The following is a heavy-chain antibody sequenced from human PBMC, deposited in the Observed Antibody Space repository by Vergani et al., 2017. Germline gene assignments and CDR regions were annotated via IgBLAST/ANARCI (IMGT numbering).Heavy chain of an antibody. D-gene: IGHD6-19*01. J-gene: IGHJ4*02. CDR1: GYTFTSYA. CDR3: ARGGLQWLVRVAFDY. Sequence: QVQLVQSGAEVKKPGASVKVSCKASGYTFTSYAMHWVRQAPGQRLEWMGWINTGNGNTKYSQKFKGRATITRDTSASTAYRELSSLRSEDTAVYYCARGGLQWLVRVAFDYWGKGTLVTVSS. V-gene: IGHV1-3*04. CDR2: INTGNGNT.